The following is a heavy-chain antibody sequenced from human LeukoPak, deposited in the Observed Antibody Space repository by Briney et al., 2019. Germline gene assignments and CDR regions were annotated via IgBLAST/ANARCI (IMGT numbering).Heavy chain of an antibody. D-gene: IGHD6-6*01. CDR3: ARAGGWGYSSSSGYYFDY. V-gene: IGHV3-7*01. CDR2: IKKDGSEK. CDR1: GFTFSSYW. J-gene: IGHJ4*02. Sequence: PGGSLRLSCAASGFTFSSYWMSWVRQAPGKGLEWATNIKKDGSEKKYVDSVKGRFTISRDNAENLLYLEMNSLRAEDTAVYYCARAGGWGYSSSSGYYFDYWGQGTLVTVSS.